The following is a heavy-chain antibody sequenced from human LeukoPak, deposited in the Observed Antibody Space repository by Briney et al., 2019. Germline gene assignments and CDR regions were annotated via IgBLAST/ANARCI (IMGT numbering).Heavy chain of an antibody. CDR1: GYSISSGYY. J-gene: IGHJ6*03. D-gene: IGHD2-2*01. CDR3: AREKEGYCSRTSCYLDYYYYYMDV. Sequence: SETLSLTCTVSGYSISSGYYWGWIRQPPGKGLEWIGSIYHSGSTYYNPSLKSRVTISVDTSKNQFSLKLSSVTAADTAVYYCAREKEGYCSRTSCYLDYYYYYMDVWGKGTTVTISS. V-gene: IGHV4-38-2*02. CDR2: IYHSGST.